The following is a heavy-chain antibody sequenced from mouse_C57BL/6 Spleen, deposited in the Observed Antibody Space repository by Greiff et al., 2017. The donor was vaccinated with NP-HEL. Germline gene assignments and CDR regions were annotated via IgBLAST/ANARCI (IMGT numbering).Heavy chain of an antibody. CDR3: ARSGYSFYWYFDV. V-gene: IGHV1-26*01. CDR1: GYTFTDYY. D-gene: IGHD2-12*01. CDR2: INPNNGGT. Sequence: EVQLQQSGPELVKPGASVKISCKASGYTFTDYYMNWVKQSHGKSLEWIGDINPNNGGTSYNQKFKGKATLTVDKSSSTAYMELRSLTSEDSAVYYCARSGYSFYWYFDVWGTGTTVTVSS. J-gene: IGHJ1*03.